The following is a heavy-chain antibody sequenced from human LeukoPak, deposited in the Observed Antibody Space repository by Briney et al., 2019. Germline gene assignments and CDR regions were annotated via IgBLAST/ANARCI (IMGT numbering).Heavy chain of an antibody. CDR2: IYTSGST. Sequence: SETLSLTCTVSGGSIGSYYWSWIRQPAGKGLEWIGRIYTSGSTNYNPSLKSRVTMSVDTSKNQFSLKLSSVTAADTAVYYCARDRVLRFLEWSHYYMDVWGKGTTVTVSS. D-gene: IGHD3-3*01. CDR1: GGSIGSYY. CDR3: ARDRVLRFLEWSHYYMDV. J-gene: IGHJ6*03. V-gene: IGHV4-4*07.